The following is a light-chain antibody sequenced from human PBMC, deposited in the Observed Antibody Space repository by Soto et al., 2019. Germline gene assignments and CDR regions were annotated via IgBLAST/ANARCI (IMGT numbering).Light chain of an antibody. CDR3: QHYNSYSEA. Sequence: DSQMTHSPSALSASVGDRVTITCRASQTISNWLAWYQQKPGKAPKLLIYKASTLKSGVPSRFSGSGSGTEFTLTISSLQPDDFATYYCQHYNSYSEAFGQGTKVDIK. CDR1: QTISNW. V-gene: IGKV1-5*03. J-gene: IGKJ1*01. CDR2: KAS.